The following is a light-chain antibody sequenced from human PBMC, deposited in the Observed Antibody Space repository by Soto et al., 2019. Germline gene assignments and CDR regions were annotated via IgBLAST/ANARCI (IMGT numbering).Light chain of an antibody. CDR1: SSNIGAGYD. V-gene: IGLV1-40*01. CDR3: QSYDSSLSGHVV. J-gene: IGLJ2*01. CDR2: GNS. Sequence: QSVLTQPPSVSGAPGQRVTISCTGSSSNIGAGYDVHWYQQLPGTAPKLLIYGNSNRPSGVPDRSSGPKSGTSASLAITGFQAEDEADYYCQSYDSSLSGHVVFGGGTKLTVL.